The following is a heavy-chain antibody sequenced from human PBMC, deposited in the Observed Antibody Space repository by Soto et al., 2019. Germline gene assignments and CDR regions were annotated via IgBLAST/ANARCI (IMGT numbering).Heavy chain of an antibody. CDR3: AKKDYDFWSGNYY. CDR2: ISGSGGST. Sequence: EVQLLEAGGGLVQPGGSLRLSCAASGFTFSSYAMSWVRQAPGKGLEWVSAISGSGGSTYYADSVKGRFTISRDNSKNTLYLQMNSLRAEDTAVYYCAKKDYDFWSGNYYWGQGTLVTVSS. V-gene: IGHV3-23*01. J-gene: IGHJ4*02. D-gene: IGHD3-3*01. CDR1: GFTFSSYA.